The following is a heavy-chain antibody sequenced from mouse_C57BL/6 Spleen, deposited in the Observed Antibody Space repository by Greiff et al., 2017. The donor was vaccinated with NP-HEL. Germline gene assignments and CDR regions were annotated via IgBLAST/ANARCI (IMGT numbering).Heavy chain of an antibody. Sequence: QVQLQQSGAELVKPGASVKLSCKASGYTFTSYWMHWVKQRPGQGLEWIGMIHPNSGSTNYNEKFKSKATLTVDKSSSTAYMQLSSLTSEDSAVYYCARRGYSKGENYFDYWGQGTTLTVSS. D-gene: IGHD2-5*01. CDR3: ARRGYSKGENYFDY. CDR2: IHPNSGST. V-gene: IGHV1-64*01. CDR1: GYTFTSYW. J-gene: IGHJ2*01.